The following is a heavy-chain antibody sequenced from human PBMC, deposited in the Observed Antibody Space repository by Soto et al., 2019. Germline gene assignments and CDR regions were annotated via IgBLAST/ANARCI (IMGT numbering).Heavy chain of an antibody. J-gene: IGHJ3*02. Sequence: GESLKISCKGSGYSFTSYWIGWVRQMPGKGLELMGIIYPGDSDTRYSPSFQGQVTISADKSISTAYLQWSSLKASDTAMYYCARHGYSYGDAFDIWGQGTMVTVSS. CDR3: ARHGYSYGDAFDI. CDR1: GYSFTSYW. V-gene: IGHV5-51*01. CDR2: IYPGDSDT. D-gene: IGHD5-18*01.